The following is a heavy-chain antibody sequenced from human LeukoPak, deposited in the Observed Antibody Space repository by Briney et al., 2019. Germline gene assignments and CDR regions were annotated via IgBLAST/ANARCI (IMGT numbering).Heavy chain of an antibody. CDR1: GFTFSSYS. V-gene: IGHV3-21*01. Sequence: GGSLRLSCAASGFTFSSYSMIWVRQAPGKGLEWVSSISTTSSYIYYADSVKGRFTISRDNAKNPLYLQMNSLRAEDTAVYYCARGGPMVRGVSIAFDIWGQGTMVTVSS. J-gene: IGHJ3*02. CDR2: ISTTSSYI. CDR3: ARGGPMVRGVSIAFDI. D-gene: IGHD3-10*01.